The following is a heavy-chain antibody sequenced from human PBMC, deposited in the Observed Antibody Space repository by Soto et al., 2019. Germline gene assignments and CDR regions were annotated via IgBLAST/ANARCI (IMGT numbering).Heavy chain of an antibody. Sequence: PSETLSLTCTVSGGSISSYYWSWIRQPPGKGLEWIGYIYYSGSTNYNPSLKSRVTISVDTSKNQFSLKLSSVTAADTAVYYCARDRDYGDLSNWFDPWGQGTLVTVSS. D-gene: IGHD4-17*01. CDR1: GGSISSYY. CDR2: IYYSGST. V-gene: IGHV4-59*01. J-gene: IGHJ5*02. CDR3: ARDRDYGDLSNWFDP.